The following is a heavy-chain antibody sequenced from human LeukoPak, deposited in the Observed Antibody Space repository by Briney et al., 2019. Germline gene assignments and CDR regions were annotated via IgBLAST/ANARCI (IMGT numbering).Heavy chain of an antibody. D-gene: IGHD6-13*01. Sequence: ASVKVSCKASGGTFSSYAINWVRQAPGQGLEWMGGINPIFGTANYAQKFQGRVTITTGESTSTAYLELSSLRSEDTAVYYCASPIIAAAGTGYFQHWGQGTLVTVSS. CDR2: INPIFGTA. CDR1: GGTFSSYA. CDR3: ASPIIAAAGTGYFQH. V-gene: IGHV1-69*05. J-gene: IGHJ1*01.